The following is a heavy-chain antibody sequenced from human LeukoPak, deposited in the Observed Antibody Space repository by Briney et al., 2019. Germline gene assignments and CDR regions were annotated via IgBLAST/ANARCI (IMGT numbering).Heavy chain of an antibody. CDR3: VRVAVTGIAYFQY. J-gene: IGHJ1*01. D-gene: IGHD6-19*01. Sequence: RGASVKVSCKASGYTFTGYYLHWMRQAPGQGLEWMGWINGNSGDTNYAQKFQGRVTKTRDTSISTAYMDLIRLTSDDTAVYYCVRVAVTGIAYFQYWGQGTLVTVPS. CDR1: GYTFTGYY. CDR2: INGNSGDT. V-gene: IGHV1-2*02.